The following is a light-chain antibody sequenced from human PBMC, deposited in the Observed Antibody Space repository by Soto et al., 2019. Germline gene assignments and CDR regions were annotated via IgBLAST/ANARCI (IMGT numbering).Light chain of an antibody. CDR2: EXX. CDR1: SSDVGSYNL. CDR3: CSYAGSYV. J-gene: IGLJ1*01. V-gene: IGLV2-23*01. Sequence: QSALTQPASVSGSPGQSITISCTGTSSDVGSYNLVSWYQQHPGKAPKLMIYEXXXRXXGVSNRFSGSKSGNTASLTISGXXXXXXXXYYCCSYAGSYVFGTGTKLTVL.